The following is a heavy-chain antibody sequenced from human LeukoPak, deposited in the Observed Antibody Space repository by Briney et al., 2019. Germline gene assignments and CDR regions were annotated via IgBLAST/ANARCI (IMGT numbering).Heavy chain of an antibody. CDR1: GGSISSYY. D-gene: IGHD4-17*01. J-gene: IGHJ4*02. Sequence: SETLSLTCTVSGGSISSYYWSWIRQPAGKGLEWIGYIYYSGSTYYNPSLKSRVTISVDTSRNQFSLKLSSVTAADTAVYYCARYGDYVDYFDYWGQGTLVTVSS. CDR3: ARYGDYVDYFDY. V-gene: IGHV4-59*06. CDR2: IYYSGST.